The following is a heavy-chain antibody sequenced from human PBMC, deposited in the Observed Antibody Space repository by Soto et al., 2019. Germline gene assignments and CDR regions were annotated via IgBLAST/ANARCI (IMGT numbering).Heavy chain of an antibody. Sequence: SETLSLTCTVSGGSISSGGYYLNWIRQHPGKGLEWIGYIYYRGSTYYNPSLKSRVTISVDTSKNQFSLKLSSVTAADTAVYYCARAGGYDSIGLAFDIWGQGTMVTVSS. CDR1: GGSISSGGYY. D-gene: IGHD3-22*01. CDR3: ARAGGYDSIGLAFDI. V-gene: IGHV4-31*03. CDR2: IYYRGST. J-gene: IGHJ3*02.